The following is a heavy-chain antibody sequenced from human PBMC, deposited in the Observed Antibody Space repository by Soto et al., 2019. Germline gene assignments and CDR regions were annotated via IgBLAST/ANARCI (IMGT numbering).Heavy chain of an antibody. CDR2: IYPGDSDT. CDR1: GYSFTSYW. J-gene: IGHJ5*02. Sequence: PGESLRISCKGSGYSFTSYWIGWVRQMPGKGLEWMGIIYPGDSDTRYSPSFQGQVTISADKSISTAYLQWSSLKASDTAMYYCARLNLVVPAASSVGWFDPWGQGTLVTVSS. D-gene: IGHD2-2*01. CDR3: ARLNLVVPAASSVGWFDP. V-gene: IGHV5-51*01.